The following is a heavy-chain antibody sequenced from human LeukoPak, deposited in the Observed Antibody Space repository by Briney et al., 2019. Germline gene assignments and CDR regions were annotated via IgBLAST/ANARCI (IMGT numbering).Heavy chain of an antibody. CDR2: ISYDGTNK. D-gene: IGHD5-12*01. CDR1: GFTFDDYG. CDR3: ARGGDYDFFDY. J-gene: IGHJ4*02. Sequence: GRSLRLSCAASGFTFDDYGMHWVRQAPGKGLEWLAVISYDGTNKYYADSVKGRFTISRDNSKNTLSLQMNSLRVEDTAEYYCARGGDYDFFDYWGQGTLVTVSS. V-gene: IGHV3-30*03.